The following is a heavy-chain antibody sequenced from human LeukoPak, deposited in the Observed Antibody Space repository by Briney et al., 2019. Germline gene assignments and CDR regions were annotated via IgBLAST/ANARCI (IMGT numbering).Heavy chain of an antibody. D-gene: IGHD4-17*01. CDR2: INPNSGGT. V-gene: IGHV1-2*02. J-gene: IGHJ6*03. Sequence: ASVKVSCKASGYTFTSYGISWVRQAPGQGLEWMGWINPNSGGTNYAQKFQGRVTMTRDTSISTAYMELSRLRSDDTAVYYCARDGDYGDYYYYYYMDVWGKGTTVTVSS. CDR3: ARDGDYGDYYYYYYMDV. CDR1: GYTFTSYG.